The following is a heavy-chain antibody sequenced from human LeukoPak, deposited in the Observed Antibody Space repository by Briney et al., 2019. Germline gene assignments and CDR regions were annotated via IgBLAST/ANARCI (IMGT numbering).Heavy chain of an antibody. J-gene: IGHJ3*01. CDR2: IKKDGSEE. CDR3: ARSNPNRNALDL. CDR1: GFTLNSYL. Sequence: PGGSLRLSCAASGFTLNSYLMSWVRQAPGRGLEWVANIKKDGSEENYLDSVKGRFTVSRDNAENSLYLQMNSLRGEDTAVYYCARSNPNRNALDLWGQGTMVTISS. V-gene: IGHV3-7*01. D-gene: IGHD1-14*01.